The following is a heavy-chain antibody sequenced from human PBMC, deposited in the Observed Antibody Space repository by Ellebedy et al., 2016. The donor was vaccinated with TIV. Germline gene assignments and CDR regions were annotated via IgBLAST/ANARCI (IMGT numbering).Heavy chain of an antibody. J-gene: IGHJ4*02. CDR2: INSDGSNT. V-gene: IGHV3-74*01. Sequence: PGGSLRLSCAASGFTFSSYWMHWVRQAPGKGLVWVSRINSDGSNTNYADSVKGRFTISRDNAKNTLYLQMNSLRAEDTAVYYCARVVLGSSWNSLFDYWGQGTLVTVSS. CDR1: GFTFSSYW. CDR3: ARVVLGSSWNSLFDY. D-gene: IGHD6-13*01.